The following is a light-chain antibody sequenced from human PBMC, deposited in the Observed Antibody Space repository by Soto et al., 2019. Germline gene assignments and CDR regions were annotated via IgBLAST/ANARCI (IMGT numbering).Light chain of an antibody. CDR3: QQGYSIHALT. Sequence: DIPLTQSQPSLSASVGDSVTISCLASQTISTYLHWNQDKPGKVPRLLISDVSTLQSGVPGRFRGSGSETEFTLTITYLQPEEFATYYCQQGYSIHALTFGGGTKVDIK. J-gene: IGKJ4*01. V-gene: IGKV1-39*01. CDR2: DVS. CDR1: QTISTY.